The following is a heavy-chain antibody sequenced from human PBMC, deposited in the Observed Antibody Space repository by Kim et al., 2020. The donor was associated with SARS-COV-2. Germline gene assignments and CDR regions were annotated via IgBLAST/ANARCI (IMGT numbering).Heavy chain of an antibody. J-gene: IGHJ3*02. D-gene: IGHD3-10*01. Sequence: KSRVTMSVDTSKNQFSLKLSSVTAADTAVYYCAKVLLWFGEDHPGAFDIWGQGTMVTVSS. CDR3: AKVLLWFGEDHPGAFDI. V-gene: IGHV4-4*06.